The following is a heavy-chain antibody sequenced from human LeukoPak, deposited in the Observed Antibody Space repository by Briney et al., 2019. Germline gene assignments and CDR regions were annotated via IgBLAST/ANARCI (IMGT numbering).Heavy chain of an antibody. CDR1: GYTFTSYG. CDR3: ARENGDLYYFDY. CDR2: ISAYNGNT. V-gene: IGHV1-18*01. J-gene: IGHJ4*02. D-gene: IGHD4-17*01. Sequence: ASVKVSCKASGYTFTSYGIRWVRQAPGQGLEWMGWISAYNGNTNYAQMLQGRVTMTTDTSTSTAYMELRSLRSDDTAVYYCARENGDLYYFDYWGQGTLVTVSS.